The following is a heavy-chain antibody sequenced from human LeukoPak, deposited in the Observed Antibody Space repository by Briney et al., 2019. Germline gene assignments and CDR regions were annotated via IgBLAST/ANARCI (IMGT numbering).Heavy chain of an antibody. D-gene: IGHD3-10*01. CDR1: GFTFSSYG. J-gene: IGHJ4*02. V-gene: IGHV3-30*18. CDR2: ISYDGSNK. CDR3: AKAKPDMVRGVSLDYYFDY. Sequence: GRSLRLSCAASGFTFSSYGMHWVRQAPGKGLEWVAVISYDGSNKYYADSVKGRFTISRDNSKNTLYLQMNSLRAEDTAVYYCAKAKPDMVRGVSLDYYFDYWGQGTLVTVSS.